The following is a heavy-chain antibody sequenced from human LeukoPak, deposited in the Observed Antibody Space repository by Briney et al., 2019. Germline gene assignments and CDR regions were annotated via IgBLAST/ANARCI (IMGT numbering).Heavy chain of an antibody. V-gene: IGHV3-30-3*01. D-gene: IGHD3-3*01. CDR2: ISHDGSNK. J-gene: IGHJ6*02. CDR3: ARGPPRMIFGVLISTGGMDV. Sequence: GGSLRLSCAASGFTFSSYAMHWVRQAPGKGLEWVSVISHDGSNKYYAHSVEGRFTSSRDNSKNTLYLQMNSLRAEDTAVYYCARGPPRMIFGVLISTGGMDVWGQGTTVTVSS. CDR1: GFTFSSYA.